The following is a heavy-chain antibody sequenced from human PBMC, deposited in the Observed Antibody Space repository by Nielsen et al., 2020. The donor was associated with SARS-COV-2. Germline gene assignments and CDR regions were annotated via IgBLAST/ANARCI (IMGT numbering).Heavy chain of an antibody. D-gene: IGHD3-22*01. CDR1: GFTFDDYA. Sequence: GGSLRLSCAASGFTFDDYAMHWVRQAPGKGLEWVSGISWNSGSIGYADSVKGRFTISRDNAKNSPYLQMNSLRAEDTALYYCAKIPYYDSSIDIWGQGTMVTVSS. V-gene: IGHV3-9*01. CDR2: ISWNSGSI. CDR3: AKIPYYDSSIDI. J-gene: IGHJ3*02.